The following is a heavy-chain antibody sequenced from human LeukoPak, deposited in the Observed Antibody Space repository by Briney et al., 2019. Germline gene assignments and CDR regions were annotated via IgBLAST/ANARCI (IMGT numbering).Heavy chain of an antibody. J-gene: IGHJ4*02. D-gene: IGHD3-9*01. Sequence: SETLSLTCTVSGGSISSSSYYWGWIRQPPRKGLEWIGSIYYSGSTNYNPSLKSRVTISVDTSKNQFSLKLSSVTAADTAVYYCARGPDYDILTGESDYWGQGTLVTVSS. V-gene: IGHV4-39*07. CDR3: ARGPDYDILTGESDY. CDR1: GGSISSSSYY. CDR2: IYYSGST.